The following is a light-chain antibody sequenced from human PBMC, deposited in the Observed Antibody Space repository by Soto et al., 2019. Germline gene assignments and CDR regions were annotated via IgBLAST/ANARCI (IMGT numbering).Light chain of an antibody. CDR2: GAS. V-gene: IGKV3-15*01. CDR1: QSVGAN. Sequence: EIVMTQSPATLSVSPGERATLSCRASQSVGANLTWYQQKRGQAPRLLIYGASMRATGVPARFSGSGYGTEFTLTISSLQSEDFAIYYCQHYSKWPPYTFGQGTRLEI. CDR3: QHYSKWPPYT. J-gene: IGKJ5*01.